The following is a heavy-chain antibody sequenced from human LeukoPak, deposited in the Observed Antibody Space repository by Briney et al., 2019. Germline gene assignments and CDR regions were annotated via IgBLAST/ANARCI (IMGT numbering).Heavy chain of an antibody. CDR2: IYPGDSDT. CDR3: ARRDYYDSNLYFDY. J-gene: IGHJ4*02. V-gene: IGHV5-51*01. CDR1: GYTFTNYW. D-gene: IGHD3-22*01. Sequence: GESLKISCKGSGYTFTNYWIGWVRQMPGKGLEWMGIIYPGDSDTRYSPSFQGQVAISADKSISTAYLQWSSLKASDTAMYYCARRDYYDSNLYFDYGGQGTLSPSP.